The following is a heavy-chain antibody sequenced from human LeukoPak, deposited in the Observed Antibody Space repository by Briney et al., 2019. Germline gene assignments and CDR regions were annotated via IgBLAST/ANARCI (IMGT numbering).Heavy chain of an antibody. Sequence: SDTLSLTCTVSGYFISSGYWWGWIRQPPGKGLEWIGYISYSGSIYYNPSLKSRVTMSVDTSKNLFSLRLSSVTAVDTAVYYCARKSGSGYSLDYWGQGILVTVSS. J-gene: IGHJ4*02. D-gene: IGHD3-10*01. CDR1: GYFISSGYW. V-gene: IGHV4-28*05. CDR2: ISYSGSI. CDR3: ARKSGSGYSLDY.